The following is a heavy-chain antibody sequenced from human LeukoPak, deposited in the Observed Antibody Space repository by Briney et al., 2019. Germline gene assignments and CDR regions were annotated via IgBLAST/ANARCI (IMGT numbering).Heavy chain of an antibody. CDR1: GGSISSYY. Sequence: PSETLSLTCTVSGGSISSYYWSWIRQPPGKGLEWIGYIYYSGSTNYNPSLRSRVTISVDTSKNQFSLKLSSVTAADTAVYYCARHFSCSSSPSHWGQGTLVTVSS. J-gene: IGHJ1*01. CDR2: IYYSGST. V-gene: IGHV4-59*08. D-gene: IGHD6-13*01. CDR3: ARHFSCSSSPSH.